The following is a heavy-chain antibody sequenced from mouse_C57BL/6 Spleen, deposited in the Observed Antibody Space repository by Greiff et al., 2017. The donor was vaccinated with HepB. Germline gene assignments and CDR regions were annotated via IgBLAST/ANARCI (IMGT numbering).Heavy chain of an antibody. Sequence: EVQLQESGTVLARPGASVKMSCKTSGYTFTSYWMHWVKQRPGQGLEWIGAIYPGNSDTSYNQKFKGKAKLTAVTSASTAYMELSSLTNDDSAVYYCTRGKDYYGSRGYYFDYWGQGTTLTVSS. D-gene: IGHD1-1*01. J-gene: IGHJ2*01. CDR1: GYTFTSYW. CDR3: TRGKDYYGSRGYYFDY. CDR2: IYPGNSDT. V-gene: IGHV1-5*01.